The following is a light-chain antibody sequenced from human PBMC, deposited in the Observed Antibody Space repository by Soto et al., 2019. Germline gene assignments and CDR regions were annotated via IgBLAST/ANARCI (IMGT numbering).Light chain of an antibody. CDR1: QGISNY. Sequence: DIQMTQSPSSLSASVGDRVTITCRASQGISNYLAWFQQKPGKAPKSLIYGASNLQSGVPSKFNASGSGIDFTLTISSLQPEDSATYYCLQYNSFPLTFGPGTKVDIK. CDR2: GAS. CDR3: LQYNSFPLT. J-gene: IGKJ3*01. V-gene: IGKV1-16*02.